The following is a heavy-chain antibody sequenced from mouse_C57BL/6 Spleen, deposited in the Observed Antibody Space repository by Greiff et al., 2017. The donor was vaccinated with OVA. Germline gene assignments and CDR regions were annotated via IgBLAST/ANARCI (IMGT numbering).Heavy chain of an antibody. V-gene: IGHV5-16*01. Sequence: DVKLVESEGGLVQPGSSMKLSCTASGFTFSDYYMAWVRQVPEKGLEWVANINYDGSSTYYLDSLKSRFIISRDNAKNILYLQMSSLKSEDTATYYCAREYPGFAYWGQGTLVTVSA. D-gene: IGHD5-1*01. CDR2: INYDGSST. CDR3: AREYPGFAY. J-gene: IGHJ3*01. CDR1: GFTFSDYY.